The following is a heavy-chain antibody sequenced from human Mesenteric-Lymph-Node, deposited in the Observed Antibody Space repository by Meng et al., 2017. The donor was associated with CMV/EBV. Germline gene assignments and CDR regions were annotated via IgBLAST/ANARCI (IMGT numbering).Heavy chain of an antibody. CDR1: GFTFSTYA. CDR2: ISFDGTTQ. J-gene: IGHJ6*02. CDR3: ARLDFYGMDV. V-gene: IGHV3-30*04. Sequence: LSLTCAASGFTFSTYAMHWVRQAPGQGLEWVTFISFDGTTQYYADSVKGRFTISRDNSKTTLYLQMNSLRVEDTAVYYCARLDFYGMDVWGQGTTVTVSS.